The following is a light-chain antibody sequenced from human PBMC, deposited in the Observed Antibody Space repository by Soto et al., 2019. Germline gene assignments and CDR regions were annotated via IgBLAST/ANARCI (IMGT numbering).Light chain of an antibody. J-gene: IGLJ1*01. CDR1: SSDVGSYNR. Sequence: QSVLTQPASVSGSPGQSVTISCTGTSSDVGSYNRVSWYQQPPGTAPKLMIYEVSNRPSGVPDRFSGSKSGSTASLTISGLQAEDEADYYCSSYTSSSTYVFGTGTKVTVL. CDR2: EVS. V-gene: IGLV2-18*02. CDR3: SSYTSSSTYV.